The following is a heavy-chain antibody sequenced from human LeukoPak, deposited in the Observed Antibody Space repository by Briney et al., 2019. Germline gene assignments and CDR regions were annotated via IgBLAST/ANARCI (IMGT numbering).Heavy chain of an antibody. CDR2: TYYRSKWYN. D-gene: IGHD3-22*01. CDR3: ARETHSFSMTVVLFDY. V-gene: IGHV6-1*01. CDR1: GDSVSSNIAA. J-gene: IGHJ4*02. Sequence: SQTLSLTCVISGDSVSSNIAAWNWIRQSPSRGLEWLGRTYYRSKWYNDYAVSVKSRITINPDTSKNQFSLQLDSVTPEDTAVYYCARETHSFSMTVVLFDYWGQGTLVTVSS.